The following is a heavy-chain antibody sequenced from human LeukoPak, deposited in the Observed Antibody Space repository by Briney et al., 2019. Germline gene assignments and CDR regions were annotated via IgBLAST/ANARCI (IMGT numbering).Heavy chain of an antibody. V-gene: IGHV4-31*11. J-gene: IGHJ5*02. D-gene: IGHD3-16*02. CDR2: IYYSGST. CDR3: ARVRSLEGWFDP. Sequence: PSETLSLTCAVYGGSFSGYYWSWIRQHPGKGLEWIGYIYYSGSTYYNPSLKSRVTISVDASKNQFSLKLSSVTAADTAVYYCARVRSLEGWFDPWGQGTLVTVSS. CDR1: GGSFSGYY.